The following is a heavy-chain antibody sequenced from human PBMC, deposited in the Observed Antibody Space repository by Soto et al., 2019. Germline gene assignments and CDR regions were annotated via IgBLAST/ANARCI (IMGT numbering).Heavy chain of an antibody. J-gene: IGHJ6*02. CDR2: IYYTGNT. Sequence: SETLSLTCTVSGGSVNNNNYYWGWIRQTPGKGLEWIGSIYYTGNTCYNPSLKSRVTISVDTSKNQFSLRLSSVTAADTSVYFCARSDCSSTSCYFPYYYNGMDVWGQGTTVTVSS. D-gene: IGHD2-2*01. CDR1: GGSVNNNNYY. CDR3: ARSDCSSTSCYFPYYYNGMDV. V-gene: IGHV4-39*01.